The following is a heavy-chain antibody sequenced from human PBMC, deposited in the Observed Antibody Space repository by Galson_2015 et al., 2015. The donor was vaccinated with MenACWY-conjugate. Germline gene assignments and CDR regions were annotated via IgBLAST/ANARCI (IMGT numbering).Heavy chain of an antibody. D-gene: IGHD2-15*01. Sequence: SVKVSCKASGGTFSSYAISWVRQAPGQGLEWMGRIIPILGIANYAQKFQGRVTITADKSTSTAYMELSSLRSEDTAVYYCARDEVAGHSTFDYWGQGTLVTVSS. CDR2: IIPILGIA. J-gene: IGHJ4*02. CDR3: ARDEVAGHSTFDY. V-gene: IGHV1-69*04. CDR1: GGTFSSYA.